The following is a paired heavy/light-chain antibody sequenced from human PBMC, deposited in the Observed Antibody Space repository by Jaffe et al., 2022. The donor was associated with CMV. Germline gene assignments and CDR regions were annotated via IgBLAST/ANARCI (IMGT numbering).Heavy chain of an antibody. D-gene: IGHD4-17*01. CDR3: ARHNLGDYRWIYYFDS. CDR1: GASISGYY. J-gene: IGHJ4*02. CDR2: ISYIGST. V-gene: IGHV4-59*08. Sequence: QVQLQESGPGLVKPSETLSLTCTVSGASISGYYWSWIRQSPGKGLEWIGYISYIGSTNYNPSLKSRVTISVDTSKNQCSLELSSVTAADTAVYYCARHNLGDYRWIYYFDSWGQGALVTVSS.
Light chain of an antibody. J-gene: IGKJ1*01. CDR1: QNISSW. CDR3: QRANNFPPT. Sequence: DIQMTQSPSSVSASVGDRVTITCRASQNISSWLAWYQQKPGKAPKLLIYAASSLQSGVPSRFSGSGSATDFTLTISSLQPEDFATYYCQRANNFPPTFGQGTKVDVK. V-gene: IGKV1-12*01. CDR2: AAS.